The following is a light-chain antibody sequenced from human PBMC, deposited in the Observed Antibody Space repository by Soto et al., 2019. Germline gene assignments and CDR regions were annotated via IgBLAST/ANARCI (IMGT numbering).Light chain of an antibody. V-gene: IGKV1-39*01. CDR1: QSISSY. J-gene: IGKJ4*01. CDR2: AAS. CDR3: QQSYSMPLS. Sequence: DIQMTQSPSSLSASVGDRVTITCRASQSISSYLNWYQQKPGKAPMLLIYAASSLQSGVPSRFSGSGSGTDFTLTISSLQPEDFATYYCQQSYSMPLSFGGGTKVEIK.